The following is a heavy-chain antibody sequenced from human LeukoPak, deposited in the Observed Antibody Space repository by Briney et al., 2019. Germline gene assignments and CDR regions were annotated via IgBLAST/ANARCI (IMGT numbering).Heavy chain of an antibody. V-gene: IGHV3-23*01. J-gene: IGHJ4*02. Sequence: GGSLGLSCAASGFTFSSYAMSWVRQAPGKGLEWVSAISGSGGSTYYADSVKGRFTISRDNSKNTLYLQMNSLRAEDTAVYYCAKVRPSDIVVVPAAIRPFGYWGQGTLVTVSS. D-gene: IGHD2-2*01. CDR1: GFTFSSYA. CDR2: ISGSGGST. CDR3: AKVRPSDIVVVPAAIRPFGY.